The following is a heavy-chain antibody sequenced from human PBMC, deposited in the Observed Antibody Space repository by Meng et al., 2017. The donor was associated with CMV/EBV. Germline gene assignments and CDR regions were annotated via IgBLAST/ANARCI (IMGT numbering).Heavy chain of an antibody. Sequence: GGSLRLSCAASGFTFSSYAMSWVRQAPGKGLEWVSVIYSGGSSTYYADSVKCRFTISRDNSKNTLYLQMNSLRAEDTAVYYCAKAFRGTKYSSSSGRTRGGGMDVWGQGTTVTVSS. V-gene: IGHV3-23*03. CDR3: AKAFRGTKYSSSSGRTRGGGMDV. J-gene: IGHJ6*02. CDR1: GFTFSSYA. CDR2: IYSGGSST. D-gene: IGHD6-6*01.